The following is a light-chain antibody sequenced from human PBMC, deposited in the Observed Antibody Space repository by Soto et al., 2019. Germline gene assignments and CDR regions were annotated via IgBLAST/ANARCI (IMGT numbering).Light chain of an antibody. Sequence: DIVMTQSPATMSVSPGERATLSCRASQSVSSALAWYQQKPGQAPRLLLYGASSRATGIPARFSGSASGTEFALNISRLQSEDFAVYYCQQYNYWPPTFGQGTEVEI. CDR1: QSVSSA. CDR2: GAS. V-gene: IGKV3-15*01. J-gene: IGKJ1*01. CDR3: QQYNYWPPT.